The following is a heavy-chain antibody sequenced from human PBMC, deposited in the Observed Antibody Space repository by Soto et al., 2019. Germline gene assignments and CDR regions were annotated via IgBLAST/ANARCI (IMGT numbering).Heavy chain of an antibody. D-gene: IGHD1-26*01. V-gene: IGHV3-23*01. CDR2: ISGSGGST. CDR1: GFTFSSYA. J-gene: IGHJ4*02. Sequence: EVQLLESGGGLVQPGGSLSLSCAASGFTFSSYAMSWVRQAPGKGLEWVSAISGSGGSTYYADSVKGRFTISRDNSKNTLYLQMNSLRAEDTAVYYCAKDQRQWGGTDYWGQGTLVTVSS. CDR3: AKDQRQWGGTDY.